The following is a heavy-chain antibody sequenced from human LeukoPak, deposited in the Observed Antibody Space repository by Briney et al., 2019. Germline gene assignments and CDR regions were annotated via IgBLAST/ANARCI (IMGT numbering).Heavy chain of an antibody. D-gene: IGHD6-13*01. J-gene: IGHJ6*03. CDR1: GYSISNGYY. V-gene: IGHV4-38-2*02. CDR3: ARGPDTSTWYYYYMDV. CDR2: IYHSGSI. Sequence: SETLSLTCTVSGYSISNGYYWGWIRQPPGKGLEWIGSIYHSGSIYYNPSLKSRVTISVDTSKNQFSLKLSSVTAADTAVYYCARGPDTSTWYYYYMDVWGKGTTVTVSS.